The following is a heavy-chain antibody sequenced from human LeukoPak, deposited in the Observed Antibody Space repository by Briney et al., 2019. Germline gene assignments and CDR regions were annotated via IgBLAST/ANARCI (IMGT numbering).Heavy chain of an antibody. D-gene: IGHD3-16*01. CDR3: AARAGEQAFDI. V-gene: IGHV1-58*01. CDR2: IVVGSGNT. CDR1: GFTSTSSA. J-gene: IGHJ3*02. Sequence: SVKVSCKASGFTSTSSAVQWVRQARGQRLEWIGWIVVGSGNTNYAQKFQERVTITRDMSTSTAYMELSSLRSEDTAVYYCAARAGEQAFDIWGQGTMVTVSS.